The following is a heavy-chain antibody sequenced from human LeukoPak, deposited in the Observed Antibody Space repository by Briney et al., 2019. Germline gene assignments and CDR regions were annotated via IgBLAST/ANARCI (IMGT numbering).Heavy chain of an antibody. CDR1: GGSISSSSYY. CDR3: ARGRQQLGTFDY. CDR2: IYYSGST. V-gene: IGHV4-39*01. D-gene: IGHD6-13*01. J-gene: IGHJ4*02. Sequence: SETLSLTCTVSGGSISSSSYYWGWIRQPPGKGLEWIGSIYYSGSTYYNPSLKSRVTISVDTSKNQFSLKLSSVTAADTAVYYCARGRQQLGTFDYWGQGTLVTVSS.